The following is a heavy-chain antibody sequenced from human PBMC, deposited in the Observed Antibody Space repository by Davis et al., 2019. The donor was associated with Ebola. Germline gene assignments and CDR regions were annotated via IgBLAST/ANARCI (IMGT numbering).Heavy chain of an antibody. CDR2: IYYSGST. CDR1: GFSFTTSA. D-gene: IGHD3-3*01. J-gene: IGHJ2*01. CDR3: ARTPYYDFWSDQLPWYFDL. Sequence: MPGGSLRLSCAASGFSFTTSAMHWVRQPPGKGLEWIGSIYYSGSTYYNPSLKSRVTISVDTSKNQFSLKLSSVTAADTAVYYCARTPYYDFWSDQLPWYFDLWGRGTLVTVSS. V-gene: IGHV4-38-2*01.